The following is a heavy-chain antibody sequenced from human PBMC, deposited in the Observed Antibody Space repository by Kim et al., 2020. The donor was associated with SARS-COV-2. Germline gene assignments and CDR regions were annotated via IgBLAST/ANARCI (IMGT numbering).Heavy chain of an antibody. V-gene: IGHV4-31*03. CDR1: GGSISSGGYY. CDR3: AREVSKELWYLIDY. CDR2: IYYSGST. Sequence: SETLSLTCTVSGGSISSGGYYWSWIRQHPGKGLEWIGYIYYSGSTYYNPSLKSRVTISVDTSKNQFSLKLSSVTAADTAVYYCAREVSKELWYLIDYWGQGTLVTVSS. J-gene: IGHJ4*02. D-gene: IGHD5-18*01.